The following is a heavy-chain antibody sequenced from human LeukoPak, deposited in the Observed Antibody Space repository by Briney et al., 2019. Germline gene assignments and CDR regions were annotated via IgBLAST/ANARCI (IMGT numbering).Heavy chain of an antibody. J-gene: IGHJ4*02. CDR2: ISSSGSTI. Sequence: GGSLRLSCAASGFTFSDYYMSWIRQAPGKGLEWVSYISSSGSTIYYADSVKGRFTISRDNAKNSLYLQMNSLRAEDTAVYYCARGGGNSSSWFDPEPLPFDYWGQGILVTVSS. V-gene: IGHV3-11*01. CDR1: GFTFSDYY. D-gene: IGHD6-13*01. CDR3: ARGGGNSSSWFDPEPLPFDY.